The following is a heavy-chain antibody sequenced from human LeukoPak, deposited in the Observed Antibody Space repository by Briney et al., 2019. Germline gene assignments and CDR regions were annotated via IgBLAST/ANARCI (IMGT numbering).Heavy chain of an antibody. D-gene: IGHD6-13*01. CDR1: GYSFTSYW. CDR3: ARQRSYSSSWYSDY. V-gene: IGHV5-51*01. J-gene: IGHJ4*02. CDR2: IYPGDSDT. Sequence: GESLKTSCTGSGYSFTSYWIGWVRQMPRKGLEWMGIIYPGDSDTRYSPSFQGQVTISADKSISTAYLQWSSLKASDTAMYYCARQRSYSSSWYSDYWGQGTLVTVSS.